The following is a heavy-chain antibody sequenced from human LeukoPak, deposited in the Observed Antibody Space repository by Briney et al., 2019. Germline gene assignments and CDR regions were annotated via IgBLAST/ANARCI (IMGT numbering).Heavy chain of an antibody. CDR2: VYSGGST. CDR1: GFIVTNNY. Sequence: PGGSLRLSCTASGFIVTNNYINWVRQAPGKGLEWVSLVYSGGSTYYADSVKGRFTISRDSSKNMVYLQMNSLRAEDTAMYYCARDPPAVLIDTYGWGQGTLVTVSS. D-gene: IGHD2-8*01. V-gene: IGHV3-66*01. J-gene: IGHJ4*02. CDR3: ARDPPAVLIDTYG.